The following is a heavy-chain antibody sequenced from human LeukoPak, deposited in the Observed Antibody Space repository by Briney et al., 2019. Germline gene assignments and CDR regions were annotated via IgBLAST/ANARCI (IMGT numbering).Heavy chain of an antibody. J-gene: IGHJ4*02. CDR3: ARVSDLAAAGTYDY. CDR1: GGSVTSYY. Sequence: SETLSLTCTVSGGSVTSYYWSWIRQPPGKGLEWIGNIHYSGSSGSTNYNPSLKSRVTTSVDTSTNQLSLRLSSVTAGDTAVYYCARVSDLAAAGTYDYWGQGTLVTVSS. CDR2: IHYSGSSGST. V-gene: IGHV4-59*02. D-gene: IGHD6-13*01.